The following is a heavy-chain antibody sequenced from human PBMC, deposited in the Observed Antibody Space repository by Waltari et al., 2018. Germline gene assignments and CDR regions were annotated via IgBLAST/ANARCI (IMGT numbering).Heavy chain of an antibody. CDR2: ISGSGGST. CDR3: AKVRRWSKIGVVTGPMDV. J-gene: IGHJ6*02. V-gene: IGHV3-23*01. Sequence: EVQLLESGGGLVQPGGSLRLSCAASGFTFSSYAMSWVRQAHGKGLEWVSAISGSGGSTYYADSVKGRFTISRDNSKNTLYLQMNSLRAEDTAVYYCAKVRRWSKIGVVTGPMDVWGQGTTVTVSS. CDR1: GFTFSSYA. D-gene: IGHD3-3*01.